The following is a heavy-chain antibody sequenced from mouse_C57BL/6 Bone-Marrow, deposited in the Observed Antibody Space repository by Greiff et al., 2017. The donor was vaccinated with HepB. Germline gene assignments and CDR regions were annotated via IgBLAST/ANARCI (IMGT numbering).Heavy chain of an antibody. CDR3: ARWSYDYSYAMDY. V-gene: IGHV1-64*01. Sequence: QVQLQQPGAELVKPGASVKLSCKASGYTFTSYWMHWVKQRPGQGLEWIGMIHPNSGSTNYNEKFKSKATLTVDKSSSTAYMQLSSLTSEDSAVYYCARWSYDYSYAMDYWGQGTSVTVSS. J-gene: IGHJ4*01. D-gene: IGHD2-4*01. CDR2: IHPNSGST. CDR1: GYTFTSYW.